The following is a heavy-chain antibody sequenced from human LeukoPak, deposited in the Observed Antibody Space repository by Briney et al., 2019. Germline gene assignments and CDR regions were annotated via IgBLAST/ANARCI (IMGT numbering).Heavy chain of an antibody. CDR3: ARKRGDCYDY. Sequence: SQTLSLTCAVSGGFISSGGYSWSWIRQPPGKGLEWIGYIYHSGSTYYNPSLKSRVTISVDRSKNQFSLKLSSVTAADTAVYYCARKRGDCYDYWGQGTLVTVSS. CDR1: GGFISSGGYS. J-gene: IGHJ4*02. V-gene: IGHV4-30-2*01. D-gene: IGHD2-21*02. CDR2: IYHSGST.